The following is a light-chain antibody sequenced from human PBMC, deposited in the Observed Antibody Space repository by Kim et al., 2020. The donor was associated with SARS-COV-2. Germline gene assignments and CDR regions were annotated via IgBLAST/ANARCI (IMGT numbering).Light chain of an antibody. J-gene: IGKJ2*01. CDR3: QQYGSLPPRT. V-gene: IGKV3-20*01. Sequence: EIVLTQSPGTLSLSPGERATLSCRASQSVSSSYFAWYQQKPGQAPRLLIYDASSRATGIPDRFSGSGSGTDFPLTISRLEPEDFAVYYCQQYGSLPPRTFGQGTKLEI. CDR2: DAS. CDR1: QSVSSSY.